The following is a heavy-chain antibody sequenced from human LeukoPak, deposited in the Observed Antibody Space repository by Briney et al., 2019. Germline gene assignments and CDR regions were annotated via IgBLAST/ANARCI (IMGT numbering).Heavy chain of an antibody. CDR2: IYYSGST. V-gene: IGHV4-39*01. CDR3: ARSSSNLFDY. D-gene: IGHD6-13*01. CDR1: GGSISSSSYY. Sequence: SETLSLTCTVSGGSISSSSYYWGWIRQPPGKGLEWIGSIYYSGSTYYNPSLKSRVTISVGTSKNQFSLKLSSVTAADTAVYYCARSSSNLFDYWGQGTLVTVSS. J-gene: IGHJ4*02.